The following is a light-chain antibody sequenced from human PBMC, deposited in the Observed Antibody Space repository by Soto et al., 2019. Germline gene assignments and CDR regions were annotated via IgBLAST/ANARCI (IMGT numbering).Light chain of an antibody. V-gene: IGLV2-8*01. CDR2: EVT. CDR1: SSDVGAYKD. J-gene: IGLJ3*02. CDR3: TSYVGNDIWV. Sequence: QSVLTQPPSASGSPGQSVTISCTGTSSDVGAYKDVSWYQQYPGKAPKLMIYEVTQRPSGVPDRFSGSKSGNTASLTVSGLHAEDEADYYCTSYVGNDIWVFGGGTKVTVL.